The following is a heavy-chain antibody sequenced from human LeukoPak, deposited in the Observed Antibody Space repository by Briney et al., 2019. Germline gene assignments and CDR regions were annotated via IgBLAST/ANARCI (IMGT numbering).Heavy chain of an antibody. D-gene: IGHD3-16*01. J-gene: IGHJ4*02. V-gene: IGHV3-74*01. Sequence: GGSLRLSCAVSGFTLSSYWMYWVRQAPGKGLVWVSRINNDGTTTNYADSVKGRFTISRDNAKNTLYLQMNSLRVEDTAVYYCNILTYFELWAPGVYGGRGALVTVSS. CDR3: NILTYFELWAPGVY. CDR2: INNDGTTT. CDR1: GFTLSSYW.